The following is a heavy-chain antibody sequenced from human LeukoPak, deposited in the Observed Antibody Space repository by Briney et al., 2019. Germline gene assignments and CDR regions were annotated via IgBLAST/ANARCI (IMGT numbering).Heavy chain of an antibody. J-gene: IGHJ4*02. V-gene: IGHV1-18*01. CDR3: ARDQSTSDYSDY. CDR2: ISAYNGNT. D-gene: IGHD1-26*01. Sequence: VASVKVSCKASGYTFTNYGITWVRQAPGQGLEWMGWISAYNGNTNYAQKLQGRVTMTTDTYTSTAYMELRSLRSDDTAVFYCARDQSTSDYSDYWGQGTLVTVSS. CDR1: GYTFTNYG.